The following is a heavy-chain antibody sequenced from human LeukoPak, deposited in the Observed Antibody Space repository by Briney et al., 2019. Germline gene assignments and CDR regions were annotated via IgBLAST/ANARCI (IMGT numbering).Heavy chain of an antibody. Sequence: GGSLRLSCAASGFTVSGNHMSWVRQAPGKGLEWVSVIYIGGGTYYADSVKGRFTISRDISTNNLYLQMNGLRAEDTAVYYCARGPYYPGGRFDYWGQGTLVTVSS. CDR2: IYIGGGT. CDR1: GFTVSGNH. J-gene: IGHJ4*02. V-gene: IGHV3-53*01. CDR3: ARGPYYPGGRFDY. D-gene: IGHD3-10*01.